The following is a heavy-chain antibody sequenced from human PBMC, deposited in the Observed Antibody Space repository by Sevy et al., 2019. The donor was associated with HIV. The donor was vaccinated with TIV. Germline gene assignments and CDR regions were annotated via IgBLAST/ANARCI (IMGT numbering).Heavy chain of an antibody. V-gene: IGHV3-48*03. Sequence: GGSLRLSCAASGFTFSSYEMNWVRQAPGKGLEWVSYISSSGSTIYYADSVKGRFTISRNNAKNSLYLQMNSLRAEDTAVDYCARGGMGITMIVVVIGAFDIWGQGTVVTVSS. CDR2: ISSSGSTI. CDR3: ARGGMGITMIVVVIGAFDI. D-gene: IGHD3-22*01. J-gene: IGHJ3*02. CDR1: GFTFSSYE.